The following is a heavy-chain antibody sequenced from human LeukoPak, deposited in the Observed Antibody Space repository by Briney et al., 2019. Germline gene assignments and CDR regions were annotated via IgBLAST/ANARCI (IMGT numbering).Heavy chain of an antibody. CDR2: IRNSVTSY. CDR3: VRSPRLDP. Sequence: SESLSLTCTVSGTSISSYYWSWVRQPPGKGLEWIGYIRNSVTSYTDNPSLQSRVTISVDTSKHQFSLKVTSMTAADTAVYYCVRSPRLDPWGQGILVTVSS. J-gene: IGHJ5*02. CDR1: GTSISSYY. V-gene: IGHV4-4*09.